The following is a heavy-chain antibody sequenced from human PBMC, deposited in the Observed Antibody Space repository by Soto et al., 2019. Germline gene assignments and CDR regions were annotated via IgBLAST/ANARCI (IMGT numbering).Heavy chain of an antibody. D-gene: IGHD1-7*01. J-gene: IGHJ6*02. CDR2: TLYRSSKWYN. V-gene: IGHV6-1*01. CDR3: ARDAAPTLNYPHGMDV. Sequence: QTLSLTCAISGDSVSTNIAAWSWIRQSPSRGLEWLGRTLYRSSKWYNEYAVSVKSRMTINPDTSKNQFSLQLNSVTPEDTAVYYCARDAAPTLNYPHGMDVWGQGTAVTVSS. CDR1: GDSVSTNIAA.